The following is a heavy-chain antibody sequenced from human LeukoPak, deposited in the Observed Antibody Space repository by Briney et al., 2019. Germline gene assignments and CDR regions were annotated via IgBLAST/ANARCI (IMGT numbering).Heavy chain of an antibody. Sequence: GRSLRLSCAASGFTFSSYAMHWVRQAPGKGLEWVAVISYDGSNKYYADSVKGRFTISRDNSKNTLYLQMNSLRAEDTALYYCAKDIGSSGWSSFDYWGQGTLVTVSS. V-gene: IGHV3-30*04. CDR2: ISYDGSNK. CDR3: AKDIGSSGWSSFDY. D-gene: IGHD6-19*01. CDR1: GFTFSSYA. J-gene: IGHJ4*02.